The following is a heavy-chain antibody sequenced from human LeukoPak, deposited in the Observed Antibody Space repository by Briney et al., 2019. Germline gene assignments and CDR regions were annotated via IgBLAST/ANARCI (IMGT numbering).Heavy chain of an antibody. CDR2: INPDGSEK. CDR1: GFIFSNYG. J-gene: IGHJ4*02. CDR3: RIGHYDGHE. Sequence: GGTLRLSCAASGFIFSNYGMGWVRQAPGKGLEWVANINPDGSEKYYVDSVKGRFTVSRDNAKNSLYLQMNSLRGEDTAVYYCRIGHYDGHEWGQRTLVTVSS. V-gene: IGHV3-7*01. D-gene: IGHD3-3*01.